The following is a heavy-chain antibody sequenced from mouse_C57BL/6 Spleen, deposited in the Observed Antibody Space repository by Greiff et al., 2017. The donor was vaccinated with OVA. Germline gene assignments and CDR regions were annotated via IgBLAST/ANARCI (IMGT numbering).Heavy chain of an antibody. CDR3: ARGGYDYFWFAY. Sequence: EVQLQQSGPVLVKPGASVKMSCKASGYTFTDYYMNWVKQSHGKSLEWIGVINPYNGGTSYNQKFKGKATLTVDKASSTAYMELNSLTPEDSAVYYCARGGYDYFWFAYWGQGTLVTVSA. V-gene: IGHV1-19*01. CDR1: GYTFTDYY. J-gene: IGHJ3*01. CDR2: INPYNGGT. D-gene: IGHD2-4*01.